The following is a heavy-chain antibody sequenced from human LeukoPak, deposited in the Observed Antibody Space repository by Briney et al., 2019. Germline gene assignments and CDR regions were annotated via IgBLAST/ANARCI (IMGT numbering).Heavy chain of an antibody. V-gene: IGHV3-23*01. J-gene: IGHJ4*02. CDR2: ISGSGGST. Sequence: HAGGSLRLSCAASGFTFSSYAMSWVRQAPGKGLEWVSAISGSGGSTYYADSVKGRFTISRDNSKNTLYLQMNSLRAEDTAVYYCAKTPYYYDSSGYYYFDYWGQGTLVTVSS. D-gene: IGHD3-22*01. CDR1: GFTFSSYA. CDR3: AKTPYYYDSSGYYYFDY.